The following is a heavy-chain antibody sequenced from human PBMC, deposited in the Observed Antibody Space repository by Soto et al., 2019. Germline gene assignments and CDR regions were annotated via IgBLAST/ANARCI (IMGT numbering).Heavy chain of an antibody. Sequence: QVQLQESGPGLVKPSQTLSLTCTVSGGSISSGDYYWSWIRQPPGKGLEWIGYIYYSGSTYYNPYLKSRVTISVDTSKNQFSLKLSSVTAADTAVYYCAREGYCSGGSCYETLYYYYGMDVWGQGTTVTVSS. J-gene: IGHJ6*02. CDR2: IYYSGST. D-gene: IGHD2-15*01. CDR1: GGSISSGDYY. V-gene: IGHV4-30-4*01. CDR3: AREGYCSGGSCYETLYYYYGMDV.